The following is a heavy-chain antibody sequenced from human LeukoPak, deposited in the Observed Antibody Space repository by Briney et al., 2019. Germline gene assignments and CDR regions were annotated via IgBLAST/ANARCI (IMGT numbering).Heavy chain of an antibody. J-gene: IGHJ4*02. CDR2: INPNSGGT. CDR3: ARNPSTVSGVPSDY. D-gene: IGHD3-3*01. V-gene: IGHV1-2*02. Sequence: ASVKVSCKASGYTFTGYYVHWVRQAPGQGLEWMGWINPNSGGTNYAQKFQGRVTMTRDTSISTAYMELSRLRSDDTAVYYCARNPSTVSGVPSDYWGQGTLVTVSS. CDR1: GYTFTGYY.